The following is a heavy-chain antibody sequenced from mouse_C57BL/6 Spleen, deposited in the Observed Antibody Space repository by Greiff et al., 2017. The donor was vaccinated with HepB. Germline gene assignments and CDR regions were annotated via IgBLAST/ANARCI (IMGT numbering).Heavy chain of an antibody. J-gene: IGHJ4*01. CDR1: GYTFTDYE. CDR2: IDPETGGT. CDR3: TREGERDYAMDY. V-gene: IGHV1-15*01. Sequence: VKLVESGAELVRPGASVTLSCKASGYTFTDYEMHWVKQTPVHGLEWIGAIDPETGGTAYNQKFKGKAILTADKSSSTAYMELRSLTSEDSAVYYCTREGERDYAMDYWGQGTSVTVSS.